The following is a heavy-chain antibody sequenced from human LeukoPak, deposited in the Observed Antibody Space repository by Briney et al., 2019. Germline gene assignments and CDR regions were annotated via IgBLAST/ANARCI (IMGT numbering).Heavy chain of an antibody. CDR2: ISYDGSNK. D-gene: IGHD3-3*01. Sequence: PGGSLRLSCAASGFTFSSYAMHWVRQAPGKGLEWVAVISYDGSNKYYADSVKGRFTISRDNSKNTLHLQMNSLRAEDTAVYYCAREWFLEWLSPLDYWGRGTLVTVSS. CDR3: AREWFLEWLSPLDY. J-gene: IGHJ4*02. CDR1: GFTFSSYA. V-gene: IGHV3-30-3*01.